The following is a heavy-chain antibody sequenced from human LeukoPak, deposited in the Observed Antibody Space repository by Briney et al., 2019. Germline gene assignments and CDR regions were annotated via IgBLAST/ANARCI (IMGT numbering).Heavy chain of an antibody. D-gene: IGHD1-26*01. V-gene: IGHV4-39*01. CDR1: GGSISTSTYY. Sequence: SETLSLTCTVSGGSISTSTYYWGWIRQPPGKGLEWIGSISYSGSTYNNPSLKSRVTISVDTSKNQFSLKLSSVTATDTAVYYCARRVYSGSYNWYFDLWGRGTLVTVS. CDR2: ISYSGST. J-gene: IGHJ2*01. CDR3: ARRVYSGSYNWYFDL.